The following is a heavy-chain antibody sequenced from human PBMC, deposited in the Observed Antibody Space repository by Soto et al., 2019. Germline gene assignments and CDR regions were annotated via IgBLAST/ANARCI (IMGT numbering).Heavy chain of an antibody. CDR3: SRGIKGGLDA. V-gene: IGHV3-30-3*01. Sequence: QVQLVESGGGVVQPGRSLRLSCAASGFTFSSYAMHWVRQAPGKGLEWVAVISYDGSNKYYAESVKGRFTISRDNSKNTLSLQLNSLGAEDTAVYYCSRGIKGGLDAWGPGTLVTVSS. CDR2: ISYDGSNK. D-gene: IGHD2-21*01. J-gene: IGHJ5*02. CDR1: GFTFSSYA.